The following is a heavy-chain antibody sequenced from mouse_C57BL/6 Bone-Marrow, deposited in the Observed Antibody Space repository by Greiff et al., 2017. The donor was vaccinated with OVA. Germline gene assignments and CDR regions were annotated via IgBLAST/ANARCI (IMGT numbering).Heavy chain of an antibody. CDR2: ISYDGSN. J-gene: IGHJ3*01. D-gene: IGHD1-1*01. CDR3: AREDGSSPALY. Sequence: EVQLQESGPGLVKPSQSLSLTCSVTGYSITSGYYWNWIRQFPGNKLEWMGYISYDGSNNYNPSLKNRISITRDTSKNQFFLKLNSVTTEDSATYYCAREDGSSPALYWGQGTLVTVSA. V-gene: IGHV3-6*01. CDR1: GYSITSGYY.